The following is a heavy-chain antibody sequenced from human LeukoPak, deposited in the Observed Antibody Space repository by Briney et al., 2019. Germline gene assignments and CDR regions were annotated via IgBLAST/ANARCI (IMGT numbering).Heavy chain of an antibody. V-gene: IGHV3-53*01. Sequence: GGSLRLSCAASGFTFSSNYMSWVRQAPGKGLEWVSVIYSGGSTYYADSVKGRFTISRDNSKNTLYLQMNSLRAEDTAVYYCARVRVRSYNWFDPWGQGTLVTVSS. CDR2: IYSGGST. CDR3: ARVRVRSYNWFDP. D-gene: IGHD5-24*01. CDR1: GFTFSSNY. J-gene: IGHJ5*02.